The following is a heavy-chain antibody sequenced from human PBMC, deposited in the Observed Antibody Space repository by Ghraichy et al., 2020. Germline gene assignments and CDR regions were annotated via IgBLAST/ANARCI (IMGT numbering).Heavy chain of an antibody. CDR2: ISASNGYT. Sequence: ASVKVSCKASGYTFANSGISWVRQAPGQGLEWLAWISASNGYTSYAQKVQGRVTMTTDTSTSTAYMELRNLRSDDPAVYYCARSNYDNWTGYYYFDYWGQGTLVTVSA. D-gene: IGHD3-9*01. J-gene: IGHJ4*02. V-gene: IGHV1-18*01. CDR1: GYTFANSG. CDR3: ARSNYDNWTGYYYFDY.